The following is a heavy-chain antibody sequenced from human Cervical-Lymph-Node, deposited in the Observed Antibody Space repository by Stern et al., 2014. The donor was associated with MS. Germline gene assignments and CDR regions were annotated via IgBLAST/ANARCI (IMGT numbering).Heavy chain of an antibody. Sequence: QLVQSGAEVKKPGESLKISCKGSGYSFTSYWIGWVRQMPGKGLEWMGIIYPGDSDTRYSPSFQGQVTISADKSISTAYLQWSSLKASDTAMYYCARQRYYYGSGDGMDVWGQGTTVTVSS. V-gene: IGHV5-51*01. CDR2: IYPGDSDT. D-gene: IGHD3-10*01. J-gene: IGHJ6*02. CDR1: GYSFTSYW. CDR3: ARQRYYYGSGDGMDV.